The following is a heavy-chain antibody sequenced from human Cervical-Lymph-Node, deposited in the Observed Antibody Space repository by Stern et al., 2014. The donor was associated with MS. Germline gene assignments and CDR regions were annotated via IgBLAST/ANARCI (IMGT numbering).Heavy chain of an antibody. J-gene: IGHJ3*02. CDR2: IYHTGST. V-gene: IGHV4-59*01. Sequence: QVQLQESGPGLVKPSETLSLTCTVSGASINNFYWSWIRQPPGKGLEWLGYIYHTGSTNSNPSLKRRVTISLATSKTQFSLKLASVTAADTAVYHCARFLWFGSDGAFDIWGQGTMVAVSS. CDR3: ARFLWFGSDGAFDI. D-gene: IGHD3-10*01. CDR1: GASINNFY.